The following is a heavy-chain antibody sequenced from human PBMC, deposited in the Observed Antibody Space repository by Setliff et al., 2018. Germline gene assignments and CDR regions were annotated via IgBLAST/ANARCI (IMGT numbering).Heavy chain of an antibody. J-gene: IGHJ4*02. Sequence: PSETLSLTCTVSGGSINSGSYFWAWIRQPPGKGLEWIGSIHYSGSTYYNRSLNSRVTXXXXTSXXXXXXXXXXXXXXXXXXXXXXRPXXTXXPSPSYYFDYWGQGTQVTVSS. V-gene: IGHV4-39*01. CDR3: XRPXXTXXPSPSYYFDY. CDR2: IHYSGST. CDR1: GGSINSGSYF.